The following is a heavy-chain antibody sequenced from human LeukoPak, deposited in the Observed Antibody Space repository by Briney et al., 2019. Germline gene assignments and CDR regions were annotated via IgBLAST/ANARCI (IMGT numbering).Heavy chain of an antibody. CDR2: ISSSSSYI. D-gene: IGHD2-15*01. CDR1: GFTFSSYS. Sequence: GGSLRLSCAASGFTFSSYSMNWVRQAPGKGLEWVSSISSSSSYIYYADSVKGRFTISRDNAKNSLYLQMNSLRAEDTAVYYRAREPDGAVVAAAFDYWGQGTLVTVSS. J-gene: IGHJ4*02. CDR3: AREPDGAVVAAAFDY. V-gene: IGHV3-21*01.